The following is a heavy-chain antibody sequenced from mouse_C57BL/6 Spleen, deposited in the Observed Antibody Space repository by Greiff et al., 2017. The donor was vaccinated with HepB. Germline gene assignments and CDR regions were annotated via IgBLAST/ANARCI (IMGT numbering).Heavy chain of an antibody. CDR3: ARYYYGSSYYYAMDY. V-gene: IGHV2-9-1*01. CDR2: IWTGGGT. CDR1: GFSLTSYA. J-gene: IGHJ4*01. Sequence: VKLVESGPGLVAPSQSLSITCTVSGFSLTSYAISWVRQPPGKGLEWLGVIWTGGGTNYNSALKSRLSISKDNSKSQVFLKMNSLQTDDTARYYCARYYYGSSYYYAMDYWGRGTSVTVSS. D-gene: IGHD1-1*01.